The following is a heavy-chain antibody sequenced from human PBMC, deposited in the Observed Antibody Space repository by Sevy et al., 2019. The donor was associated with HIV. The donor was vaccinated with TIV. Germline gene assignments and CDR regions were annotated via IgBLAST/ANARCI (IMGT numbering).Heavy chain of an antibody. J-gene: IGHJ4*02. CDR2: ISWNSGSI. D-gene: IGHD3-9*01. V-gene: IGHV3-9*01. CDR1: GFTFDDYA. Sequence: GGSLRLSCAASGFTFDDYAMHWVRQAPGKGLEWVSGISWNSGSIGYADSVKGRFTISRDNAKNSLYLQMNSLRAEDTALYYCAKSISYDILTGYQDYWGQRTLVTVSS. CDR3: AKSISYDILTGYQDY.